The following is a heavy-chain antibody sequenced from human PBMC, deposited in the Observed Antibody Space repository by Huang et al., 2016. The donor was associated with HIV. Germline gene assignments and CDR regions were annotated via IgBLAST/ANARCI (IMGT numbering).Heavy chain of an antibody. D-gene: IGHD1-26*01. Sequence: QVQLVQSGAEVKKPGSSVKVSCKASGGTFSSYVVSWVRQAPGQGLEWMGGITPIFEKTNHAQKFQGRGTIIADGSTRTADMEMSRPRPGDTGTYYCATGPRGSGSFNWGQGTLVIVSS. CDR1: GGTFSSYV. CDR2: ITPIFEKT. J-gene: IGHJ4*02. CDR3: ATGPRGSGSFN. V-gene: IGHV1-69*01.